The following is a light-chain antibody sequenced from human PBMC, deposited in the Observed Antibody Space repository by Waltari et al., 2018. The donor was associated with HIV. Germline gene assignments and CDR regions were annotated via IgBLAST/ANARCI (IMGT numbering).Light chain of an antibody. CDR1: QGVSSY. CDR2: DAF. CDR3: QQPSNWPHT. V-gene: IGKV3-11*01. J-gene: IGKJ2*01. Sequence: EIVLTQSPATLSLSPGERATLPCRSSQGVSSYLAWYQQKPGQAPRLLVYDAFNRATGIPARFSGSGSWTDFTLTISSLEPEDFAVYYCQQPSNWPHTFGQGTKLEIK.